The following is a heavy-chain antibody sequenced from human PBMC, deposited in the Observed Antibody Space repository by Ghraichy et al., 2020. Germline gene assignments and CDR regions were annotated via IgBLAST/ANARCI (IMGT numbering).Heavy chain of an antibody. V-gene: IGHV3-23*01. D-gene: IGHD6-19*01. CDR2: IVDNT. J-gene: IGHJ4*02. Sequence: GGSLRLSCAASGFTFSHYAMTWVRQAPGKGLEWVSAIVDNTYYVDSVKGRFAISRDNSNNMLYLQMNSLRAEDTAVYYCAKEGMGSGYLDYWGQGPLVTVSS. CDR3: AKEGMGSGYLDY. CDR1: GFTFSHYA.